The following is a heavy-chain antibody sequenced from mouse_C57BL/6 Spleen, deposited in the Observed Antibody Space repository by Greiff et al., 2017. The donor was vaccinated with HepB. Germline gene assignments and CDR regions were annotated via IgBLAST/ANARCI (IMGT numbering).Heavy chain of an antibody. J-gene: IGHJ3*01. CDR2: ISNGGGST. Sequence: EVKLMESGGGLVQPGGSLKLSCAASGFTFSDYYMYWVRQTPEKRLEWVAYISNGGGSTYYPDTVKGRFTISRDNAKNTLYLQMSRLKSEDTAMYYCASPGSFWFAYWGQGTLVTVSA. V-gene: IGHV5-12*01. CDR3: ASPGSFWFAY. CDR1: GFTFSDYY.